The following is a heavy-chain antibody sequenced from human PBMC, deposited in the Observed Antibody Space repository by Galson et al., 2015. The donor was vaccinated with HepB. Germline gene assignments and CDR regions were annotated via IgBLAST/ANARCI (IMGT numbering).Heavy chain of an antibody. Sequence: SLRLSCAASGFTFSNYGMHWVRQAPGKGLEWVSVISYDGSNKDYADSVKGRFTISRDNSKNTLYLQMNSLRAEDTAVYYCAKLNGGSIYYDHYCMEVWGQGTTVTV. CDR2: ISYDGSNK. V-gene: IGHV3-30*18. J-gene: IGHJ6*02. CDR1: GFTFSNYG. D-gene: IGHD3-3*01. CDR3: AKLNGGSIYYDHYCMEV.